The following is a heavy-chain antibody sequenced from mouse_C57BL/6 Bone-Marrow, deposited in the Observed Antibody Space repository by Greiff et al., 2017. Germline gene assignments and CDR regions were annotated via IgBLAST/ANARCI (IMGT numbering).Heavy chain of an antibody. J-gene: IGHJ1*03. CDR3: THSIYYDYWYFDV. Sequence: EVQVVESGAELVRPGASVKLSCTASGFNIKDDYMHWVKQRPEQGLEWIGWIDPENGDTEYASKFQGKATITADTSSNTAYLQLSSLTSEDTAVYYCTHSIYYDYWYFDVWGTGTTVTVSS. D-gene: IGHD2-4*01. CDR1: GFNIKDDY. V-gene: IGHV14-4*01. CDR2: IDPENGDT.